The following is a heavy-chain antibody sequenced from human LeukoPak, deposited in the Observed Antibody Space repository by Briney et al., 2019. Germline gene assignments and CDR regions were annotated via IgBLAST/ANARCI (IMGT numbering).Heavy chain of an antibody. CDR2: IYYSGST. J-gene: IGHJ4*02. D-gene: IGHD3-22*01. CDR3: ARSPYYYDSSGYYNY. V-gene: IGHV4-39*07. Sequence: SETLSLTCTVSGGSISSSSYYWGWIRQPPGKGLEWIGSIYYSGSTYYNPSLKSRVTISVDTSKNQFSLKLSSVTAADTAVYYCARSPYYYDSSGYYNYWGQGTLVTVSS. CDR1: GGSISSSSYY.